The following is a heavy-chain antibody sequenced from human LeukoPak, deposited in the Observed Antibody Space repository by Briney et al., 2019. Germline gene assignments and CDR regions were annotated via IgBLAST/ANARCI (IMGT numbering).Heavy chain of an antibody. J-gene: IGHJ4*02. Sequence: ASVKVSSEASGYTFNDYSAHWVRQAPGHGLEWMGWINPSTGGTNYAQNFQGRVTKTRDTSINTVFMEVSRLTSDDTAVYYCARDYYHHTSGDYYVGYSFDYWGQGTMVTVSS. CDR1: GYTFNDYS. CDR2: INPSTGGT. V-gene: IGHV1-2*02. D-gene: IGHD3-22*01. CDR3: ARDYYHHTSGDYYVGYSFDY.